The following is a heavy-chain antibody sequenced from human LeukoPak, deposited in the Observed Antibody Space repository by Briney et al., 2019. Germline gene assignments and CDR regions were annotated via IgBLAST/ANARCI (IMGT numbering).Heavy chain of an antibody. CDR1: GYTFTNYY. D-gene: IGHD3-10*01. CDR2: INPNRGDT. CDR3: ARALLWFGEPSHIDY. V-gene: IGHV1-18*04. Sequence: GASVKVSCKASGYTFTNYYMHWVRQAPGHGLEWMGWINPNRGDTNYAQNRQGRVTMTTDTSTSTAYMELRSLRSDDPAVYCCARALLWFGEPSHIDYWGQGTLVTASS. J-gene: IGHJ4*02.